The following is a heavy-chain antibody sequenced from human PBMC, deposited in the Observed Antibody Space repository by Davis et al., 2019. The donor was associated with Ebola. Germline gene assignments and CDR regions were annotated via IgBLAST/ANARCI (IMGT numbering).Heavy chain of an antibody. CDR2: IKEDGSER. J-gene: IGHJ4*02. V-gene: IGHV3-7*01. D-gene: IGHD6-19*01. CDR1: GFSFTSYG. CDR3: ARDRDPAVAWGF. Sequence: PGGSLRLSCATSGFSFTSYGMTWVRQAPGKGLKWVANIKEDGSERYYVDSVKGRFTISRDNTKNSLYLQMNSLRVEDTAVYYCARDRDPAVAWGFWGQGTLVTVSS.